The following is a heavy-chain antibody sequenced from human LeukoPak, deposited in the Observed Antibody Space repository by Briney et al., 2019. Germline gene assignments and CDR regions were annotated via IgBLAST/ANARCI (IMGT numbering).Heavy chain of an antibody. V-gene: IGHV3-23*01. CDR1: GFTFSSYA. Sequence: GGSLRLSCAASGFTFSSYAMSWVRQAPGKGLEWVSAISGSGGSTYYADSVKGRFTISRDNSKNSLYLQMNSLRAEDTAVYYCARDPPYYDFWSGYYPDWGQGTLVTVSS. D-gene: IGHD3-3*01. CDR3: ARDPPYYDFWSGYYPD. J-gene: IGHJ4*02. CDR2: ISGSGGST.